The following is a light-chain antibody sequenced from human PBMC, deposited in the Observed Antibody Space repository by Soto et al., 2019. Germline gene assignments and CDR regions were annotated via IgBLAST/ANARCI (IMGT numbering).Light chain of an antibody. Sequence: IQVTQSPSSLSASVGDSVTITCRTSQGIRSALGWYQQKPGKVPKLLIYAASSLQSGVPSRFSGSGSGTDFTLTISSLQPEDFATYYCQQSYSTLTWTFGQGTKVDIK. CDR2: AAS. CDR3: QQSYSTLTWT. V-gene: IGKV1-39*01. J-gene: IGKJ1*01. CDR1: QGIRSA.